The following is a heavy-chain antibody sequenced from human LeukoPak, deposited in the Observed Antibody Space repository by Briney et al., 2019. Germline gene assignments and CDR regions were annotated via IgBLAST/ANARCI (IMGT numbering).Heavy chain of an antibody. J-gene: IGHJ4*02. D-gene: IGHD2-2*01. CDR2: IYPGDSDT. Sequence: GESLKISCKGSEYSFTSYWIGWVRQMPGKGLEWMGIIYPGDSDTRYSPSFQGQVTISADKSISTAYLQWSSLKASDTAMYYCAVTSAVGGRPFDYWGQGTLVTVSS. CDR3: AVTSAVGGRPFDY. V-gene: IGHV5-51*01. CDR1: EYSFTSYW.